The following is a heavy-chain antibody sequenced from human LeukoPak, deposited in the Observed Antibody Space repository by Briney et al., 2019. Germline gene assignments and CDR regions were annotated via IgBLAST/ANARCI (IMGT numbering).Heavy chain of an antibody. J-gene: IGHJ4*02. Sequence: SETLSLTCTVSGGSISGYYWSWLRQPPGKGLEWIGYLYYDGSTTYNPSLKSRVTISLDTSKNQFFLKLSSVTAADAAVYYCARYSYGGFYFDYWGQGTLVTVSS. D-gene: IGHD5-18*01. CDR2: LYYDGST. CDR1: GGSISGYY. CDR3: ARYSYGGFYFDY. V-gene: IGHV4-59*08.